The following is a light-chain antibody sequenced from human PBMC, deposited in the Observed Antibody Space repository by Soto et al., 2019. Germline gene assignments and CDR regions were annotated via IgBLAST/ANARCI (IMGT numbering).Light chain of an antibody. CDR3: SSYAGSILYV. CDR2: EVN. Sequence: QSALTQPPSASGSPGQSVTISCTGTSSDVAGYNYVSWYQQYPGKAPKLMIYEVNKRPSGVPDRFSGSKSGNTASLTVSGLQAEDEADYYCSSYAGSILYVFGTGTKLTVL. CDR1: SSDVAGYNY. J-gene: IGLJ1*01. V-gene: IGLV2-8*01.